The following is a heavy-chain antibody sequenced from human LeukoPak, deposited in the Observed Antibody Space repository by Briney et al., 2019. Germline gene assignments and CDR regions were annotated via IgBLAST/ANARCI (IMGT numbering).Heavy chain of an antibody. Sequence: GRSLRLSCAASGFTFSNYGMHWVRQAPGKGLEWVAVISYDGSNKYYADSVKGRFTISRDNSGNTLYLQMNSLRAEDTAVYYCARDTSRGSSSWYFDYWGQGTLVTDSS. D-gene: IGHD6-13*01. CDR2: ISYDGSNK. CDR1: GFTFSNYG. CDR3: ARDTSRGSSSWYFDY. J-gene: IGHJ4*02. V-gene: IGHV3-30*03.